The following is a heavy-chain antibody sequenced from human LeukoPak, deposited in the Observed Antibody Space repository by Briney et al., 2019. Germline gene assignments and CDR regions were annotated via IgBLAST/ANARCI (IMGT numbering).Heavy chain of an antibody. CDR3: ARIAVAGTLVDY. CDR2: IYPGDSNT. Sequence: GGPLKFSCKGSGYRSTSYWIGWVRQLPGKGLGWMGIIYPGDSNTRYSPSFQGQVTITADKSSSTTYLQRSSLKASDTAMDYCARIAVAGTLVDYWGQGTLVTVSS. D-gene: IGHD6-19*01. J-gene: IGHJ4*02. V-gene: IGHV5-51*01. CDR1: GYRSTSYW.